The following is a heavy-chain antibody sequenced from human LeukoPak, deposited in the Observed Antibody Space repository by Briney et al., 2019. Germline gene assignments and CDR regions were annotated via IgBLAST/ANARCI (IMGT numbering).Heavy chain of an antibody. V-gene: IGHV3-7*03. CDR2: INPDTRDK. CDR3: ARGYCSSTSCYPDY. CDR1: GFSFSGYW. Sequence: GGSLRLSCAASGFSFSGYWMSWVRQAPGKGLEWVANINPDTRDKDYVDSVKGRFTISRDNVKNSLYLQMNSLRAEDTALYYCARGYCSSTSCYPDYWGRGTLVTVSS. D-gene: IGHD2-2*01. J-gene: IGHJ4*02.